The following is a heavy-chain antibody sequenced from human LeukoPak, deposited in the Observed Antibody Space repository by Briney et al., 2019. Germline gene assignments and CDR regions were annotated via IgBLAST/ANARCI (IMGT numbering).Heavy chain of an antibody. CDR3: ARGSPPDN. Sequence: PGGSLRLSCAASGSSFSGYAMYWVRQAPGKGLEWVAVMSYDGSNSYYVDSVKGRSTISRDDSKNTLYLQMSSLRPEDTAVYYCARGSPPDNWGQGTLVTVSS. CDR1: GSSFSGYA. V-gene: IGHV3-30-3*01. CDR2: MSYDGSNS. J-gene: IGHJ4*02.